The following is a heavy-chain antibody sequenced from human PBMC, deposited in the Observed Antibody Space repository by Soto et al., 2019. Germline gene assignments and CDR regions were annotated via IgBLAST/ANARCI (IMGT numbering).Heavy chain of an antibody. D-gene: IGHD2-15*01. J-gene: IGHJ6*02. CDR3: AKASEGLGGFCHYYYGLAV. CDR2: IAGSGGNT. V-gene: IGHV3-23*01. CDR1: GVTFSSYA. Sequence: GGSQRLSCAASGVTFSSYAMSCVRQAPGKGLERVSGIAGSGGNTYYADSVKGRFTISRDNSKNKPYLQMNSLRAEDTAFYYCAKASEGLGGFCHYYYGLAVWGQGTTVPASS.